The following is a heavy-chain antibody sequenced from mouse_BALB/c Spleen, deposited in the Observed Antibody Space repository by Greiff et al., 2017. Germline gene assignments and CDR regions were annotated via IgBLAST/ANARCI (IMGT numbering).Heavy chain of an antibody. J-gene: IGHJ2*01. CDR2: ILPGSGST. CDR1: GYTFSSYW. D-gene: IGHD2-1*01. Sequence: VQLQQSGAELMKPGASVKISCKATGYTFSSYWIEWVKQRPGHGLEWIGEILPGSGSTNYNEKFKGKATFTADTSSNTAYMQLSSLTSEDSAVYYCARRRGGNYPYYFDYWGQGTTLTVAS. CDR3: ARRRGGNYPYYFDY. V-gene: IGHV1-9*01.